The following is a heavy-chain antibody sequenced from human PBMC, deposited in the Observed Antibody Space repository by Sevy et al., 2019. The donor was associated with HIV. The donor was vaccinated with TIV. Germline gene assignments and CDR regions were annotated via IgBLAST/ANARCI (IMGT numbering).Heavy chain of an antibody. CDR1: GFTFSDYY. CDR3: ARDLGYCSGGSCYYYYYGMDV. V-gene: IGHV3-11*01. CDR2: ISSSGSTI. D-gene: IGHD2-15*01. Sequence: GGSLRLSCAASGFTFSDYYMSWIRQAPGKGLEWVSYISSSGSTIYYADSVKGRFTISRDNAKNSLYLQMNSLRAEATAVFYCARDLGYCSGGSCYYYYYGMDVWGQGTTVTVSS. J-gene: IGHJ6*02.